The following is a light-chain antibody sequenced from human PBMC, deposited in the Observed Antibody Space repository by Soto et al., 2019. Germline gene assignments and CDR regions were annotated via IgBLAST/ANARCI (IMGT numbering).Light chain of an antibody. Sequence: SYELTQPPSVSVSPGQTARITCSGDALPKQYAYWYQQKPRQAPVLVIYKDTERPSGIPERFSGSSSGTTVTLTISGVQAEDEADYYCQSADTSGTYYVFGTGTKLTVL. V-gene: IGLV3-25*02. CDR1: ALPKQY. J-gene: IGLJ1*01. CDR2: KDT. CDR3: QSADTSGTYYV.